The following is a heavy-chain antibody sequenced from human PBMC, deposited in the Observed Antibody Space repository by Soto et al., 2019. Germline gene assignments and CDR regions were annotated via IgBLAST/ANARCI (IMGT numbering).Heavy chain of an antibody. Sequence: SGGSLRLSCSASGLTFSSYAMHWVRQAPGKGLEYVSGISTNGRNTYYADSVKGRFTISRDNTRNTLYLQMSSLRAEDTAVYYCVKDTTRKDFWSGSYTAFDYWGRGTLVTVSS. CDR1: GLTFSSYA. CDR3: VKDTTRKDFWSGSYTAFDY. D-gene: IGHD3-3*01. V-gene: IGHV3-64D*06. J-gene: IGHJ4*02. CDR2: ISTNGRNT.